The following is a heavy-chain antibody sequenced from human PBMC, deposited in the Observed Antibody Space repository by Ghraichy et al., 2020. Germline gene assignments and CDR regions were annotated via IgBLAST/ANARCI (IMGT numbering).Heavy chain of an antibody. Sequence: SETLSLTCAVYGGSFSGYYWSWIRQPPGKGLEWIGEINHSGSTNYNPSLKSRVTISVDTSKNQFSLKLSSVTAADTAVYYCARGGYYGSGSYWGYYYGMDVWGQGTTVTVSS. D-gene: IGHD3-10*01. CDR3: ARGGYYGSGSYWGYYYGMDV. CDR2: INHSGST. CDR1: GGSFSGYY. V-gene: IGHV4-34*01. J-gene: IGHJ6*02.